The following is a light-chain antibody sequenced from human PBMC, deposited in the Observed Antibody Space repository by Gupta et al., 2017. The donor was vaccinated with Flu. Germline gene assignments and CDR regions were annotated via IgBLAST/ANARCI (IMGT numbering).Light chain of an antibody. Sequence: QSALTQPRSVSGSPGQSVTISCTGTSSDVGGDNYVPWYQQHPGKVPKPMIYDVSKRPSGVPDRFSGSKSGNTASLTISGLQVEDEADYYCCSYAGSYTWVFGGGTKLTVL. V-gene: IGLV2-11*01. CDR2: DVS. CDR1: SSDVGGDNY. J-gene: IGLJ3*02. CDR3: CSYAGSYTWV.